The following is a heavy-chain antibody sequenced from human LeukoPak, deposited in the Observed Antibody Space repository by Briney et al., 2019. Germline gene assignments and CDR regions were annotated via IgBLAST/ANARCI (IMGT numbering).Heavy chain of an antibody. CDR2: IYHSGST. V-gene: IGHV4-30-2*02. CDR1: GGSISSGGYY. D-gene: IGHD2-2*01. J-gene: IGHJ6*03. CDR3: GRAAEDCSSTSCPPFWYYYYMDV. Sequence: SQTLSLTCTVSGGSISSGGYYWSWIRQPPGKGLEWIGYIYHSGSTYYNPSLKSRVTISVDRSKNQFSLKLSSVTAADTAVYYCGRAAEDCSSTSCPPFWYYYYMDVWGKGTTVTVSS.